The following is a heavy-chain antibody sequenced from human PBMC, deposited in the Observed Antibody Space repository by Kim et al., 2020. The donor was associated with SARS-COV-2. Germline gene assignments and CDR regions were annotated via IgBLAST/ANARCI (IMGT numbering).Heavy chain of an antibody. CDR1: GGSFSGYY. V-gene: IGHV4-34*01. CDR2: INNSGST. D-gene: IGHD6-6*01. J-gene: IGHJ4*02. Sequence: SETLSLTCAVYGGSFSGYYWSWIRQPPGKGLEWIGEINNSGSTNYNPSLKSRVTISVDTSKNQFSLKLSSVTAADTAVYYCARGSSIAAAHYFDYWGQGTLVTVSS. CDR3: ARGSSIAAAHYFDY.